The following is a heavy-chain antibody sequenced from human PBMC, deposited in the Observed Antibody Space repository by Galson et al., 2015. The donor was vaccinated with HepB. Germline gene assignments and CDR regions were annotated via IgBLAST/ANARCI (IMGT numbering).Heavy chain of an antibody. CDR3: TTDIEDIVVVPAALSVDY. J-gene: IGHJ4*02. D-gene: IGHD2-2*01. CDR2: IKSKTDGGTT. CDR1: GFTFSNAW. V-gene: IGHV3-15*07. Sequence: SLRLSCAASGFTFSNAWMNWVRQAPGKGLEWVGRIKSKTDGGTTDYAAPVKGRFTISRDDSKNTLYLQMNSLKTEDTAVYYCTTDIEDIVVVPAALSVDYWGQGTLVTVSS.